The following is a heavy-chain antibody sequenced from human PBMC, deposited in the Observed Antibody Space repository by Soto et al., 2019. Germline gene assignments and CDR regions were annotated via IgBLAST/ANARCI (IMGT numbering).Heavy chain of an antibody. D-gene: IGHD2-15*01. V-gene: IGHV3-23*01. J-gene: IGHJ4*02. CDR1: GFTFSSYA. CDR3: AKDRIYCSGGSCNGYYFDY. Sequence: GGSLRLSCAASGFTFSSYAMSWARQAPGKGLEWVSGISGRFGSADYADSVKGRFTISRDNSKNTLYLEMNSLRAEDTAVYYCAKDRIYCSGGSCNGYYFDYWGQGTLVTVSS. CDR2: ISGRFGSA.